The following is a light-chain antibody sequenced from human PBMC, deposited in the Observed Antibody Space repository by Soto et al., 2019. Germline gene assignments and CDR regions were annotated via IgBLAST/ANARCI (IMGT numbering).Light chain of an antibody. J-gene: IGLJ1*01. Sequence: QSVLTQPASVSGSPGQSTTISCTGTSSDVGGYNYVSWYQQHPGKAPKLMIYDVSNRPSGVSNRFSGSKSGNTASLTISGLQAEDEADYYCSSYTSSSSYVFATGTKVTVL. V-gene: IGLV2-14*01. CDR2: DVS. CDR3: SSYTSSSSYV. CDR1: SSDVGGYNY.